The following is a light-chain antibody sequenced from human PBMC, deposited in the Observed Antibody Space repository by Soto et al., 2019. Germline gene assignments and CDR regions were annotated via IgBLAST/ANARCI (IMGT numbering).Light chain of an antibody. V-gene: IGKV3-20*01. CDR2: GAS. CDR3: QQYEA. CDR1: QRVSSSY. J-gene: IGKJ2*01. Sequence: EIVLTQSPGTLSLSPGERATLSCRASQRVSSSYFAWYQQKPGQAPRLLIYGASRRATDIPDRFTGSGSGTDFTLTITRLEPEDFAVYYSQQYEAFGQGTKLEIK.